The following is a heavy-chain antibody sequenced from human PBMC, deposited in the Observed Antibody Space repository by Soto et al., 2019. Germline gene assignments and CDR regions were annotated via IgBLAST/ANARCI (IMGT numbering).Heavy chain of an antibody. J-gene: IGHJ6*02. V-gene: IGHV3-30-3*01. CDR3: ARDRLDMDV. Sequence: SCKTSGFTFSSYAMHWVRQAPGKGLEWVAVISYDGSNKYYADSVKGRFTISRDNSKNTLYLRMNSLRAEDTAVYYCARDRLDMDVWGQGTTVTVSS. CDR1: GFTFSSYA. CDR2: ISYDGSNK. D-gene: IGHD6-6*01.